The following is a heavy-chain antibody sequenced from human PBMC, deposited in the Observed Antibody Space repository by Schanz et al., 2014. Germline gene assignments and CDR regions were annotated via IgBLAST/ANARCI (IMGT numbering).Heavy chain of an antibody. D-gene: IGHD2-21*02. J-gene: IGHJ6*03. Sequence: EVQLVESGGGLVKPGGSLRLSCVVSGFNFRNYWMSWVRQAPGKGLEWVSYISSSGSTIYYADSVKGRFTISRDNSKNTLYLQMNSLRAEDTAVYYCARPSDSSWYMDVWGKGTTVTVSS. CDR1: GFNFRNYW. CDR3: ARPSDSSWYMDV. V-gene: IGHV3-21*05. CDR2: ISSSGSTI.